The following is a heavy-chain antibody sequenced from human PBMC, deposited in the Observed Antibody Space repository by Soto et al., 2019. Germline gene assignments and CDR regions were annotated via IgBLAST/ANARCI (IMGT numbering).Heavy chain of an antibody. D-gene: IGHD3-3*01. Sequence: EVQLLESGGGLVQPGGSLRLSCAASGFTFSSYAMSWVRQAPGKGLEWVSAISGSGGSTYYADSVKGRFTISRDNSKNTLYLQMNRLRAEDTAVYYCAKDTSIFGVVIPFDYWGQGTLVTVSS. CDR2: ISGSGGST. CDR1: GFTFSSYA. CDR3: AKDTSIFGVVIPFDY. J-gene: IGHJ4*02. V-gene: IGHV3-23*01.